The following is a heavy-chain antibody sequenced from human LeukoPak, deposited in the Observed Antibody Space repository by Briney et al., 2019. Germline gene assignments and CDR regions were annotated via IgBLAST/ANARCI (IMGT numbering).Heavy chain of an antibody. Sequence: GGPLRLSCAAYGFTFSSYAMSWVRQAPGKGLEWVSAISGSGGNTYHADSVKGRFTISRDNSKNTLYLQMNSLRAEDTAVYYCAKTPPYYYDSSGLDYWGQGTLVTVSS. CDR2: ISGSGGNT. D-gene: IGHD3-22*01. CDR3: AKTPPYYYDSSGLDY. V-gene: IGHV3-23*01. CDR1: GFTFSSYA. J-gene: IGHJ4*02.